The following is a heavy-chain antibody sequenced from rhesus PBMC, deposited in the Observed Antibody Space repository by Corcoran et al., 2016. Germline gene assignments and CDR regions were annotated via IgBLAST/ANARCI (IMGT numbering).Heavy chain of an antibody. D-gene: IGHD6-13*01. CDR2: IYXGDSDT. J-gene: IGHJ4*01. CDR3: AKVKVSGGSWSAHGNNYFDY. CDR1: GLSVTTSW. Sequence: EVPRVQFGAQVKRPXESLXXSCKNSGLSVTTSWLTGGPQDPRECQELVGGIYXGDSDTIYNPSFHGXVPISADKSIXTTYLQWSSLKASDTATYYCAKVKVSGGSWSAHGNNYFDYWGQGVLVTVSS. V-gene: IGHV5S1*01.